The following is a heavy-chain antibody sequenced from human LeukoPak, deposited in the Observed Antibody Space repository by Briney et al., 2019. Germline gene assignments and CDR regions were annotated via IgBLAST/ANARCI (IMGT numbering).Heavy chain of an antibody. D-gene: IGHD3-10*01. V-gene: IGHV3-33*06. J-gene: IGHJ6*03. CDR1: GLTFSSNG. CDR3: AKDILVVRGVIPYYMDV. CDR2: IWYDGSNK. Sequence: GRSLRLSCAASGLTFSSNGMHWVRQAPGKGLEWVAVIWYDGSNKYYEDSVKGRRTISRDNSNNTLYLQMNSLRAEDTDVYYCAKDILVVRGVIPYYMDVWGKGTTVTVSS.